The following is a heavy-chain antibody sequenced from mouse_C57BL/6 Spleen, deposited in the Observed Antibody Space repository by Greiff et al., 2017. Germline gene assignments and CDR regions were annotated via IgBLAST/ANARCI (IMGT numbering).Heavy chain of an antibody. J-gene: IGHJ4*01. D-gene: IGHD1-1*01. CDR1: GYTFTSYW. CDR3: AITVVADYYAMDY. V-gene: IGHV1-50*01. CDR2: IDPSDSYT. Sequence: VQLQQPGAELVKPGASVKLSCKASGYTFTSYWMQWVKQRPGQGLEWIGEIDPSDSYTNYNQKFKGKATLTVDTSSSTAYMQLSSLTSEDSAVYYCAITVVADYYAMDYWGQGTSVTVSS.